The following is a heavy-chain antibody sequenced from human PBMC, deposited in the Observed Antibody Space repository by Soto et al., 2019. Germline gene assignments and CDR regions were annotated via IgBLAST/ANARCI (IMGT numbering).Heavy chain of an antibody. Sequence: ASVRVSCKASGYTFTGYYMHWVRQAPGQGLEWMGWINPNSGGTNYAQKFQGRVTMTRDTSISTAYMELSRLRSDDTAVYYCARDETEYQLLYGYYYYGMDVWGQGTTVTVSS. J-gene: IGHJ6*02. V-gene: IGHV1-2*02. CDR2: INPNSGGT. CDR3: ARDETEYQLLYGYYYYGMDV. D-gene: IGHD2-2*02. CDR1: GYTFTGYY.